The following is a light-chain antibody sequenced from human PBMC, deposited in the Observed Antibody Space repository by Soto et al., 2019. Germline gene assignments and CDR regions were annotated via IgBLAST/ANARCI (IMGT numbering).Light chain of an antibody. CDR1: SSDVGGYNY. J-gene: IGLJ1*01. CDR2: EVT. Sequence: QSALTQPAAVSGSPGQPITISCTGTSSDVGGYNYVSWYQQHPGKAPKLMIYEVTNRPSGVSTRFSGSKSGNTASLIISGLQAEDEADYYCSSYTVISTYVFGTGTKVTVL. V-gene: IGLV2-14*01. CDR3: SSYTVISTYV.